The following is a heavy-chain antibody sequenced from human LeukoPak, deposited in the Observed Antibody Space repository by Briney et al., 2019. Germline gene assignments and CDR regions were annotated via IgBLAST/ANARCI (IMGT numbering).Heavy chain of an antibody. CDR3: ARGGAVPANCFDP. Sequence: GGSLRLSCAASGFTFSGYWMHWVNQAPGKGLVWVSRINGDGSSTTYAGSVTGRFTISRDNARNTLYLQMNTLRAEDTAVYYCARGGAVPANCFDPSGQGTLVTVSS. CDR1: GFTFSGYW. D-gene: IGHD2-2*01. CDR2: INGDGSST. J-gene: IGHJ5*02. V-gene: IGHV3-74*01.